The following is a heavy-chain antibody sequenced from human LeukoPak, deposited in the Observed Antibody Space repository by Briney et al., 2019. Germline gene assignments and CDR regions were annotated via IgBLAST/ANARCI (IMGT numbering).Heavy chain of an antibody. Sequence: EGYLRLSCAASGFTVSSNYMSWVRQAPGKGLEWVSVIYSGGSTYYADFVKGRFTISRDNSKNTLYLQMNSLRAEDTAVYYCARASTGGYYSPPLFDYWGQGTLVTVSS. CDR1: GFTVSSNY. D-gene: IGHD3-22*01. V-gene: IGHV3-66*02. CDR2: IYSGGST. J-gene: IGHJ4*02. CDR3: ARASTGGYYSPPLFDY.